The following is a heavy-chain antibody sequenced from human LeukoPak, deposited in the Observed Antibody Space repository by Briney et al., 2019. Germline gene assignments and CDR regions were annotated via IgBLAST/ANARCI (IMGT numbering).Heavy chain of an antibody. J-gene: IGHJ4*02. CDR2: IGGSGGST. Sequence: GGSLRLSCAASGFTFSTYAMGWARQAPGKGLEGVSAIGGSGGSTYYANSVKGRFTISRDNSKNTLYLQMNSLRAEDSAVYYCAKDRVRRPVVVTALADYWGQGTLVTVSS. D-gene: IGHD2-21*02. CDR1: GFTFSTYA. CDR3: AKDRVRRPVVVTALADY. V-gene: IGHV3-23*01.